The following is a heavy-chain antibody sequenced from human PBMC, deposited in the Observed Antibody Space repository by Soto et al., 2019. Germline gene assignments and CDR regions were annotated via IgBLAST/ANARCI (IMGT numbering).Heavy chain of an antibody. CDR2: IYYDGTKK. CDR1: GFTFSSYG. J-gene: IGHJ4*02. D-gene: IGHD3-22*01. Sequence: PGGSRRLSCAASGFTFSSYGMHWVRQAPGKGLEWVALIYYDGTKKYYADSVKGRFTISRDDSKNTLYLQMNSLSAEDTAVYYCARPHTRYDTILNFDYWGQGTLVTVSS. V-gene: IGHV3-33*01. CDR3: ARPHTRYDTILNFDY.